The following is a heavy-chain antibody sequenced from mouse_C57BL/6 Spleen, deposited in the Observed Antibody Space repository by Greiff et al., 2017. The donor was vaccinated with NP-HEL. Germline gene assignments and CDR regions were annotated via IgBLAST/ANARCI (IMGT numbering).Heavy chain of an antibody. Sequence: VQLQQSGPELVKPGASVKIPCKASGYTFTDYNMDWVKQSHGKSLEWIGDINPNNGGTIYNQKFKGKATLTVDKSSSTAYMELRSLTSEDTAVYYGARKVYYYGSAYAMDYWGQGTSVTVAS. J-gene: IGHJ4*01. V-gene: IGHV1-18*01. CDR3: ARKVYYYGSAYAMDY. CDR1: GYTFTDYN. CDR2: INPNNGGT. D-gene: IGHD1-1*01.